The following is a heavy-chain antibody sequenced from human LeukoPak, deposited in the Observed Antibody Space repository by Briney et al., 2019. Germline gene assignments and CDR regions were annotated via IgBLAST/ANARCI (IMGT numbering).Heavy chain of an antibody. CDR2: IYSGGST. CDR3: ARSRLGEPGYFDY. J-gene: IGHJ4*02. CDR1: GFTVSSNY. D-gene: IGHD3-10*01. Sequence: SGGSLRLSCAASGFTVSSNYMSWVRQAPGKGLEWVSVIYSGGSTYYADSVKGRFTISRDNSKNTLYLQMNSLRAEDTAVYYCARSRLGEPGYFDYWGQGTLVTVSS. V-gene: IGHV3-66*01.